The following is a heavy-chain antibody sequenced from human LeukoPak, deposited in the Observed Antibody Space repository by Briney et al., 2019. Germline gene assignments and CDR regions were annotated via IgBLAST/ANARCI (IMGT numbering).Heavy chain of an antibody. J-gene: IGHJ4*02. D-gene: IGHD6-13*01. CDR2: IYTSGST. CDR3: VREPITAAGLAKD. V-gene: IGHV4-61*02. CDR1: GGSVSSGSYY. Sequence: SETLSLTCTVSGGSVSSGSYYGTWIRQPAGKGLEWIGRIYTSGSTNYNPSLKSRVTISVDTSKNQFSLKLSSVTVADTALYYCVREPITAAGLAKDWGQGILVTVSS.